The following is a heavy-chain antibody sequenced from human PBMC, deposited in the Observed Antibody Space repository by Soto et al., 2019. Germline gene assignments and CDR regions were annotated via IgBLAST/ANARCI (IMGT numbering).Heavy chain of an antibody. V-gene: IGHV4-59*01. CDR2: LYNTGST. D-gene: IGHD2-21*02. J-gene: IGHJ6*02. CDR3: ARDLWGYCGGDCYPLDV. Sequence: QVRLQESGPGLVKPSETLSLTCTVSGASISRYYWSWIRQSPGKGLEWIGYLYNTGSTIYNPSLKSRVTQSVDTSMNQFSLKMNSVTAADTAVYVCARDLWGYCGGDCYPLDVWGQGTTVTVSS. CDR1: GASISRYY.